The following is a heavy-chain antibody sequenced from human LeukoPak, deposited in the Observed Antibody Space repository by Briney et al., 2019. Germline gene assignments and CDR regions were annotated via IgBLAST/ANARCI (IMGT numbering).Heavy chain of an antibody. CDR2: ISSSSSYI. D-gene: IGHD3-22*01. Sequence: GGSLRLSCAASGFTFSSYSMNWVRQAPGKGLEWVSSISSSSSYICYADSVKGRFTISRDNAKNSLYLQMNSLRAEDTAVYYCARDSSGYYLDAFDIWGQGTMVTVS. V-gene: IGHV3-21*01. CDR3: ARDSSGYYLDAFDI. CDR1: GFTFSSYS. J-gene: IGHJ3*02.